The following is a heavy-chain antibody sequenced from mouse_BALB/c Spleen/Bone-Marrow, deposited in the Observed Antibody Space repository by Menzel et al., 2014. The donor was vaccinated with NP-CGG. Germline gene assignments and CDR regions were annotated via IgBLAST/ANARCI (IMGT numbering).Heavy chain of an antibody. V-gene: IGHV14-3*02. CDR3: ARNYGSSLDY. Sequence: EVQLQQSGAEIVKPGASVKSSCTTSGFNIEDSYIYWMKQRPEQGLEWIGRIDPANGNTKYDPKFQGKATITVDTSSATAYLQLSSLTSEDTAVYYYARNYGSSLDYWGQGTTLTVSS. CDR1: GFNIEDSY. D-gene: IGHD1-1*01. J-gene: IGHJ2*01. CDR2: IDPANGNT.